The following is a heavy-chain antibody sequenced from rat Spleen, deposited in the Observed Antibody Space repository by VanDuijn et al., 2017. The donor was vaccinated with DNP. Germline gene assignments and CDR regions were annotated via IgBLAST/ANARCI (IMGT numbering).Heavy chain of an antibody. D-gene: IGHD1-11*01. V-gene: IGHV4-2*01. CDR1: GFNFNDYW. Sequence: EVKLVESGGGLVQPGRSLKLSCAASGFNFNDYWMGWVRQAPGKGLEWIGQINKDSSTINYNPSLKDKFTISRDNAQNILYLQMTKLGSEDTAIYFCTKGPNYGAWSDYFDYWGQGVMVAVSS. CDR2: INKDSSTI. J-gene: IGHJ2*01. CDR3: TKGPNYGAWSDYFDY.